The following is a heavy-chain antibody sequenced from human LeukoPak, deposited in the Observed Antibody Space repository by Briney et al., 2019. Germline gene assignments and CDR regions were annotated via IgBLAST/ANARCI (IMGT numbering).Heavy chain of an antibody. V-gene: IGHV3-7*01. CDR3: ARDHGTVTTELSLYYYYGMDV. Sequence: GGSLRLSCAASGFTFSSYAMSWVRQAPGKGLEWVANIKQDGSEKYYVDSVKGRFTISRDNAKNSLYLQMNSLRAEDTDVYYCARDHGTVTTELSLYYYYGMDVWGQGTTVTVSS. CDR1: GFTFSSYA. J-gene: IGHJ6*02. CDR2: IKQDGSEK. D-gene: IGHD4-17*01.